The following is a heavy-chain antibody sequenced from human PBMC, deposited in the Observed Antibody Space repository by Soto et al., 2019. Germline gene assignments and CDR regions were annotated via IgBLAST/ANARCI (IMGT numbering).Heavy chain of an antibody. D-gene: IGHD6-19*01. V-gene: IGHV4-39*01. J-gene: IGHJ4*02. Sequence: SETLSLTCTVSGGSISSSSYYWGWIRQPPGKGLEWIESIYYSGSTYYNPSLKSRVTISVDTSKNQCSLKLSSVTAADTAVYYCARVNSSGWSGYWGQGTLVTVSS. CDR2: IYYSGST. CDR1: GGSISSSSYY. CDR3: ARVNSSGWSGY.